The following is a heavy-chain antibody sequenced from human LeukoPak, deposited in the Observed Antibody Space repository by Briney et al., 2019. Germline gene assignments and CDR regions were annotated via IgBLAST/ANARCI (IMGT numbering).Heavy chain of an antibody. CDR2: INPNSGGT. CDR1: GYTFTGYY. CDR3: ARDTREDYDFWRRLGPAGTPDY. J-gene: IGHJ4*02. V-gene: IGHV1-2*02. D-gene: IGHD3-3*01. Sequence: ASVKVSCKASGYTFTGYYMHWVRQAPGQGLEWMGWINPNSGGTNYAQKFQGRVTMTRDTSISTAYMELSRLRSDDTAVYYCARDTREDYDFWRRLGPAGTPDYWGQGTLVTVSS.